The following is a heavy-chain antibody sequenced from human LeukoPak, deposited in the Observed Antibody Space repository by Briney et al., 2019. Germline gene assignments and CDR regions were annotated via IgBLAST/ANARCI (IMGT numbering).Heavy chain of an antibody. Sequence: SVKVSCKASGGAFSSYAISWVRQAPGQGLEWMGRIIPILGIANYAQKFQGRVTITADKSTSTAYMELSSLRSEDTAVYYCAREVVPVIHTPQVNYGMDVWGQGTTVTVSS. CDR3: AREVVPVIHTPQVNYGMDV. CDR1: GGAFSSYA. J-gene: IGHJ6*02. CDR2: IIPILGIA. V-gene: IGHV1-69*04. D-gene: IGHD3-16*02.